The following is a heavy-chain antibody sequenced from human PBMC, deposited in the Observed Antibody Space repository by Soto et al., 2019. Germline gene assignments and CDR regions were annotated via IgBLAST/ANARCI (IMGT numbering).Heavy chain of an antibody. CDR3: ARATYCGGDCYSSYYYGMDV. J-gene: IGHJ6*02. CDR1: GGTFSSYA. CDR2: IIPIFGTA. V-gene: IGHV1-69*13. Sequence: ASVKVSCKASGGTFSSYAISWVRQAPGQGLEWMGGIIPIFGTANYAQKFQGRVTITADESTSTAYMELSSLRSEDTAVYYCARATYCGGDCYSSYYYGMDVWGQGTTVTVYS. D-gene: IGHD2-21*02.